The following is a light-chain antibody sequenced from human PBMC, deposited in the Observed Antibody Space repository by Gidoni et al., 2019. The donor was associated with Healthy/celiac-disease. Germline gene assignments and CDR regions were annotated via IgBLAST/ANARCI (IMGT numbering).Light chain of an antibody. CDR2: GAS. CDR3: QQYNNWPPWT. CDR1: HSVSSN. J-gene: IGKJ1*01. Sequence: EIVMTQTPATLSVSPGERTPLSCRARHSVSSNFAWYQQKPGQAPRLLIYGASTRATGIPARFSGSGSGTEFTLTISSLQSEDFAVYYCQQYNNWPPWTFGQGTKVEIK. V-gene: IGKV3-15*01.